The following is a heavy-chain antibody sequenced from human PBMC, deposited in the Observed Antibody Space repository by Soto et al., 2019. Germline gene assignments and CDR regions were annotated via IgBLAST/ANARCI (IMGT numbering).Heavy chain of an antibody. D-gene: IGHD4-4*01. Sequence: GGSLRLSCTASGFTFGDYAMSWFRQAPGKGLEWVGFIRSKAYGGTTEYAASVKGRFTISRDDSKSIAYLQMNSLKTEDTAVYYCTSLTTENWFDPWGQGTLVTVSS. CDR1: GFTFGDYA. CDR2: IRSKAYGGTT. CDR3: TSLTTENWFDP. J-gene: IGHJ5*02. V-gene: IGHV3-49*03.